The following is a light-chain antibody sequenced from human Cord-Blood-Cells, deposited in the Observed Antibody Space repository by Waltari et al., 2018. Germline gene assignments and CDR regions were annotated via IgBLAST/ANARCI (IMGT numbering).Light chain of an antibody. Sequence: QSALTQPASVSGSPGPSITISCTGTSSDVGGYNLVSWYQQHPGKAPKLMIYEAMNRPSGASKPVSAPKSGNTASLTISGLQAEYEADYYCCSDAGSSTLVFGGGTKLTVL. CDR2: EAM. V-gene: IGLV2-23*01. CDR1: SSDVGGYNL. J-gene: IGLJ3*02. CDR3: CSDAGSSTLV.